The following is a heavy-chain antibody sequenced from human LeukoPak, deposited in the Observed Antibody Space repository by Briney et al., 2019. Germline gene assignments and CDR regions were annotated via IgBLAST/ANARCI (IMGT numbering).Heavy chain of an antibody. J-gene: IGHJ4*02. CDR3: ATYRQVMLPFES. CDR2: IFQGGGEI. Sequence: GGSLRLSCAASGFTFSDSYMTWIRQAPGKGLEWVSSIFQGGGEIHYADSVRGRFTISRDNSKNTLFLQMNSLRAEDTAIYYCATYRQVMLPFESWGRGTLVTVSS. D-gene: IGHD5-18*01. CDR1: GFTFSDSY. V-gene: IGHV3-11*01.